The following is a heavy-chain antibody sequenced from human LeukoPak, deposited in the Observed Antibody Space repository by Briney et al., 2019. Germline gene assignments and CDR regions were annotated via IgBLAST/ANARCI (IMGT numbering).Heavy chain of an antibody. D-gene: IGHD6-13*01. V-gene: IGHV4-38-2*02. Sequence: SETLSLTCTVSGYSISSGYYWGWIRQPPGKGLEWIGSIYHSGSTYYNPSLKSRVTISVDTSKNQFSLKLSSVTAADTAVYYCARDLYSSSLVSKMYYFDYWGQGTLVTVPS. J-gene: IGHJ4*02. CDR3: ARDLYSSSLVSKMYYFDY. CDR2: IYHSGST. CDR1: GYSISSGYY.